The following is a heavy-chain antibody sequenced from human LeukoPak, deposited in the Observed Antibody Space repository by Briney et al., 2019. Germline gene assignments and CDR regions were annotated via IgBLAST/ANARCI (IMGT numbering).Heavy chain of an antibody. Sequence: PGGSLRLSCAASGLTFSSYSMNWVRQAPGKGLEWVSSISSSSSYIYYADSVKGRFTISRDNAKNSLYLQMNSLRAEDTAVYYCARDPGYSGYVNYFDYWGQGTLVTVSS. CDR2: ISSSSSYI. J-gene: IGHJ4*02. D-gene: IGHD5-12*01. CDR3: ARDPGYSGYVNYFDY. CDR1: GLTFSSYS. V-gene: IGHV3-21*01.